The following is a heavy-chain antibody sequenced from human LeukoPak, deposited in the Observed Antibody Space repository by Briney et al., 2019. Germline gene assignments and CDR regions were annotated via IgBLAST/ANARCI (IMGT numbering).Heavy chain of an antibody. CDR1: GGTFSSYA. J-gene: IGHJ3*02. D-gene: IGHD4-23*01. CDR3: ARDNYGGNDRAFDI. Sequence: SVKVSCKASGGTFSSYAISWVRQAPGQGLEWMGGIIPIFGTANYAQKFQGRVTITTGESTGTAYMELSSLRSEDTAVYYCARDNYGGNDRAFDIWGQGTMVTVSS. V-gene: IGHV1-69*05. CDR2: IIPIFGTA.